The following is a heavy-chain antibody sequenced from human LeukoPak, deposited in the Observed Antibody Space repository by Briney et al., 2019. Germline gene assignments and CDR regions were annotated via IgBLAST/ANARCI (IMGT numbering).Heavy chain of an antibody. J-gene: IGHJ4*02. D-gene: IGHD6-19*01. CDR2: ISGDGGST. CDR3: AKDRGWYDY. V-gene: IGHV3-43*02. CDR1: GFTFDDYA. Sequence: PGGSLRLSCAASGFTFDDYAMHWVRQVPGKGLEWVSLISGDGGSTYYADSVKGRFTISRDNSKNSLYLQMNSLRTEDTALYHCAKDRGWYDYWGQGTLVTVSS.